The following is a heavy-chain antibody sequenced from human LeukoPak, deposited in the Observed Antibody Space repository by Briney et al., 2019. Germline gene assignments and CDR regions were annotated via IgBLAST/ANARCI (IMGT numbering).Heavy chain of an antibody. J-gene: IGHJ5*02. Sequence: GGTLRLSCAASGFTFSSYWMSWVRQAPGKGLEWVANIKQDGSEKYYVDSVKGRFTISRDNAKNSLYLQMNSLRAEDTAVYYCARGLTSSWFDPWGQGTLVTVSS. CDR3: ARGLTSSWFDP. CDR2: IKQDGSEK. V-gene: IGHV3-7*01. CDR1: GFTFSSYW. D-gene: IGHD2/OR15-2a*01.